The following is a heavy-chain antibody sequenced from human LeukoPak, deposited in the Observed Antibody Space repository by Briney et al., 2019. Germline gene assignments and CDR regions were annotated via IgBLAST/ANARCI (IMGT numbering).Heavy chain of an antibody. CDR2: IIPIFGTA. V-gene: IGHV1-69*05. J-gene: IGHJ4*02. CDR3: ARGEYYYDSSGYLDY. Sequence: SVKVSCKSSGGTFSSYAISWVRQAPGQGLEWMGGIIPIFGTANYAQKFQGRVTITTDESTSTAYMELSSLRSEDTAVYYWARGEYYYDSSGYLDYWGQGTLVTVSS. CDR1: GGTFSSYA. D-gene: IGHD3-22*01.